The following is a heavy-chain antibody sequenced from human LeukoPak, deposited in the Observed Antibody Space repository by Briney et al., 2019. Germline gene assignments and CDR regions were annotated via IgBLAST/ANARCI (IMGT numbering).Heavy chain of an antibody. CDR2: ISTDIGIT. J-gene: IGHJ3*02. CDR3: ARDGEGYDSSGYYDAFDI. D-gene: IGHD3-22*01. CDR1: GYTFTTYS. Sequence: ASVKVSCKTSGYTFTTYSITWVRQAPGQGLEWMGWISTDIGITVYAQRLQGRVTMTTDRSTSTAYMELRSLRYDYTAVYYCARDGEGYDSSGYYDAFDIWGQGTMVTVSS. V-gene: IGHV1-18*04.